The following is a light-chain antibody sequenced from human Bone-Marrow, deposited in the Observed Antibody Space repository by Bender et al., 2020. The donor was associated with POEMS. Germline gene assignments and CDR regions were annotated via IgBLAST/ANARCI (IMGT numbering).Light chain of an antibody. CDR2: EV. CDR3: SSYTNSNSWV. CDR1: SSDIGTYNL. Sequence: QSALTQPPSVSGSPGQSVTISCTGTSSDIGTYNLVSWYQQPPGTAPQLIIYEVNRPSGVPARFSGSKSGNTASLTISGLQAEDEADYYCSSYTNSNSWVFGGGTKLTVL. J-gene: IGLJ3*02. V-gene: IGLV2-18*02.